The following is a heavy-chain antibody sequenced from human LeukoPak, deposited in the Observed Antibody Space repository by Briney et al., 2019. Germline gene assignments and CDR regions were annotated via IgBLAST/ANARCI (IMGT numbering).Heavy chain of an antibody. CDR1: GYTFTSYG. Sequence: ASVKVSCKASGYTFTSYGISWVRQAPGQGLEWMGWISAYNGSTSYARKFQGRVTMTRDMSTSTVYMELSSLRSEDTAVYYCARDRLPAADNWFDPWGQGTLVPVSS. D-gene: IGHD2-2*01. V-gene: IGHV1-18*01. CDR2: ISAYNGST. J-gene: IGHJ5*02. CDR3: ARDRLPAADNWFDP.